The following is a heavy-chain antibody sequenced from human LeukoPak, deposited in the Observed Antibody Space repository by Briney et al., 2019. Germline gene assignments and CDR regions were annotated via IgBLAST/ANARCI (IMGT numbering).Heavy chain of an antibody. Sequence: PSETLSLTCTVSGGSISTYYWTWIRQSAGKGLEWIGRIYTDGSTSYNPSLRSRVTISVDNSKNQFSLKLSSVTAADTAVYYCARPYSVGGSFPFDIWGQGTMVTVSS. D-gene: IGHD5/OR15-5a*01. CDR3: ARPYSVGGSFPFDI. CDR1: GGSISTYY. J-gene: IGHJ3*02. V-gene: IGHV4-4*07. CDR2: IYTDGST.